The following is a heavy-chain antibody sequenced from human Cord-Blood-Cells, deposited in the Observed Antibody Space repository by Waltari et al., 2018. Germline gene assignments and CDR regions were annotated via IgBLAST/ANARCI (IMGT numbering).Heavy chain of an antibody. D-gene: IGHD6-13*01. CDR3: ARGRIAAADDAFDI. Sequence: QVQLVQSGAEVKKPGASVKVYCKASGYTFTSYDINWVRKATGQGLEWMRWIKPNSGNTGYAQKFQGRVTITRNTSISTAYMELSSLRSEDTAVYYCARGRIAAADDAFDIWGQGTMVTVSS. CDR2: IKPNSGNT. J-gene: IGHJ3*02. CDR1: GYTFTSYD. V-gene: IGHV1-8*03.